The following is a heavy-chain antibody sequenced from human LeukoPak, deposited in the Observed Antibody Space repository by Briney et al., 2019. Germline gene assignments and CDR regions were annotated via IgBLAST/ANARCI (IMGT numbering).Heavy chain of an antibody. Sequence: PGGSLRLSCAASGFTFGSYAMSWVRQAPGKGLEWVSAISGSGGSTYYADSVKGRFTISRDNSKNTLYLQMNSLRAEDMAVYYCARDSVGSGYLTHYYYYMDVWGKGTTVTISS. D-gene: IGHD3-22*01. CDR3: ARDSVGSGYLTHYYYYMDV. V-gene: IGHV3-23*01. CDR1: GFTFGSYA. CDR2: ISGSGGST. J-gene: IGHJ6*03.